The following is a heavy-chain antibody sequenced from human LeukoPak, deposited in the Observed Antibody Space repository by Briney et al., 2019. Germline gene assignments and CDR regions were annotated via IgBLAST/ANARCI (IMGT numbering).Heavy chain of an antibody. CDR3: ARDHYDFWSGYYEVCLDY. J-gene: IGHJ4*02. Sequence: PGGSLRLSCAASGFTVSSNYMSWVRQAPGKGLEYVSAISSNGGSTYYANSVKGRFTISRDNSKNTLYLQMGSLRAEDMAVYYCARDHYDFWSGYYEVCLDYWGQGTLVTVSS. CDR2: ISSNGGST. D-gene: IGHD3-3*01. V-gene: IGHV3-64*01. CDR1: GFTVSSNY.